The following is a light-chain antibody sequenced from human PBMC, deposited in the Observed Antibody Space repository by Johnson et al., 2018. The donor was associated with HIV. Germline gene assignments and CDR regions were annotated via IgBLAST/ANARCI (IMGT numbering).Light chain of an antibody. Sequence: QSVLTQPPSVSAAPGQKVTISCSGSSSNIGNNYVSWYQQLPGTAPKLLIYENNKRPSGIPDRFSGSKSGTSATLGITGLQTGDEADYYCGTWDSSLSAGECFGTGTKVTVL. V-gene: IGLV1-51*02. CDR2: ENN. J-gene: IGLJ1*01. CDR3: GTWDSSLSAGEC. CDR1: SSNIGNNY.